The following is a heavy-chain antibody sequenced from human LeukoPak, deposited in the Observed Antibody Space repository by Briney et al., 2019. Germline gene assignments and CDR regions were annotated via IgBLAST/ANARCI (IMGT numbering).Heavy chain of an antibody. D-gene: IGHD3-16*01. CDR3: AKLGDKALWIISGDAFDI. V-gene: IGHV3-9*01. J-gene: IGHJ3*02. Sequence: PGGSLRLSCAASGFTFDDYAMHWVRQAPGKGLEWVSGISWNSGSIGYADSVKGRFTISRDNAKNSLYLQMNSLRAEDTALYYCAKLGDKALWIISGDAFDIWGQGTMVTVSS. CDR2: ISWNSGSI. CDR1: GFTFDDYA.